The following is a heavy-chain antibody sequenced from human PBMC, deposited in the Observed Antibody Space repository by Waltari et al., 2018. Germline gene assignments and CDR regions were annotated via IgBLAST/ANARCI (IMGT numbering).Heavy chain of an antibody. V-gene: IGHV6-1*01. Sequence: QVQLPQSGPRLVKPSQTLSLTCYISGDRLSSNSGIWNRIRQAPSRGLEWLGRIYYRSKWYFEYTPTLKSRMSINPDTSKNQFSLQLNSVTPEDTAVYYCARSGKSYYDYWSQGALVTVSS. CDR3: ARSGKSYYDY. CDR2: IYYRSKWYF. CDR1: GDRLSSNSGI. D-gene: IGHD1-26*01. J-gene: IGHJ4*02.